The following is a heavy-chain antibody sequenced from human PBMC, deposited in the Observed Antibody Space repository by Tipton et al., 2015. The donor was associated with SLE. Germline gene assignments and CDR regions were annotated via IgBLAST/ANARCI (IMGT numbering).Heavy chain of an antibody. J-gene: IGHJ3*01. Sequence: SLRLSCAASGFTFSTYWMHWVRQVPGEGLVWVSRIYTDDSSTTSADSGQGRFTLSRDNAKNTLFLQMNNLRAEDTAVYYCARVVYNGYSWGHDGFDLWGQGTMVTVSS. CDR1: GFTFSTYW. D-gene: IGHD5-24*01. CDR3: ARVVYNGYSWGHDGFDL. V-gene: IGHV3-74*01. CDR2: IYTDDSST.